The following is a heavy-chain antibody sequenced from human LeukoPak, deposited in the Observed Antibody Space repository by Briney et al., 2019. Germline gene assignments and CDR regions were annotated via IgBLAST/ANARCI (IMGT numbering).Heavy chain of an antibody. CDR1: GYTFTSYG. CDR3: ARGDTYYYSSGPDY. CDR2: ISVYNGNT. Sequence: ASVKVSCKASGYTFTSYGISWVRQAPGQGLEWMGWISVYNGNTKYAQILQGRVTMTTDRSTSTAYMELRSLRSDDTAVYYCARGDTYYYSSGPDYWGQGTLVTVSS. J-gene: IGHJ4*02. V-gene: IGHV1-18*01. D-gene: IGHD3-10*01.